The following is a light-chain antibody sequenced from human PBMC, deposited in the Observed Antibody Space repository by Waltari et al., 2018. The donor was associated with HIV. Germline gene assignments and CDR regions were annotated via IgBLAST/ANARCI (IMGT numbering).Light chain of an antibody. Sequence: QSALTQPASVSGSPGQSITISCTGTSSDVGSYNLVSWYQQHPGKAPKLMIYEVSKRPSGVSNRFSGSRSGNTASRTISGRQVEDEADYYCCSDAGSSTFNWVFGGGTKLTVL. J-gene: IGLJ3*02. CDR3: CSDAGSSTFNWV. CDR1: SSDVGSYNL. V-gene: IGLV2-23*02. CDR2: EVS.